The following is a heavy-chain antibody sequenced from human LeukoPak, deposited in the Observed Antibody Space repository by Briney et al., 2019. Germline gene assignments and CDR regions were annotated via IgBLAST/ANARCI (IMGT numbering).Heavy chain of an antibody. CDR3: ARDRPITISGVVILP. Sequence: GGSLRLSCEGSGFPFGSYVMSWVRQAPGKGLEWIAYINHNAEMIFYPDFVKGRFTISRDNPKKSVYLQMNSLRAEDTAVYYCARDRPITISGVVILPWGQGTLVTVSS. J-gene: IGHJ5*02. CDR1: GFPFGSYV. V-gene: IGHV3-48*01. D-gene: IGHD3-3*01. CDR2: INHNAEMI.